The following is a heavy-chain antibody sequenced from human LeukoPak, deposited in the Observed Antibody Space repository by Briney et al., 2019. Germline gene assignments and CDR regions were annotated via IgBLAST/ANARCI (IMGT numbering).Heavy chain of an antibody. CDR3: VRDDATDDNGFDI. J-gene: IGHJ3*02. V-gene: IGHV3-30*12. Sequence: GGSLRLSCAASGFTFSSFGMHWVRQAPGKGLEGVALIIDESRQFYTPSVKGRFTISRDNSKNTLYLEMNSLRVEDTAVYYCVRDDATDDNGFDIWGQGTMVTVSS. D-gene: IGHD3-9*01. CDR1: GFTFSSFG. CDR2: IIDESRQ.